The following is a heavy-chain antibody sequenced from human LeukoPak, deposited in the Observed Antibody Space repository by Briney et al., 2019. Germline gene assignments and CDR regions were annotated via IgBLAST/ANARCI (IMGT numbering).Heavy chain of an antibody. D-gene: IGHD3-22*01. Sequence: GGSLRLSCAASGFTFSNYAMSWVRQAPRKGLEWVSGITGSAISTYYADSVRGRFTISRDNSKNTLYLQMKSLRVEDTALYYCAKGDDYYYENPMFDPWGQGTLVTVSS. CDR1: GFTFSNYA. V-gene: IGHV3-23*01. CDR2: ITGSAIST. CDR3: AKGDDYYYENPMFDP. J-gene: IGHJ5*02.